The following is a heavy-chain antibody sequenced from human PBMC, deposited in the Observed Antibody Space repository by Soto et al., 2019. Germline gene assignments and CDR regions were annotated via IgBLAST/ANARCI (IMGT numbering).Heavy chain of an antibody. D-gene: IGHD6-13*01. CDR2: IDTSGSST. CDR3: AKDSWYLDL. J-gene: IGHJ4*02. CDR1: GFIFTNFW. V-gene: IGHV3-74*01. Sequence: GGSLRLSCEASGFIFTNFWMHWVRQVPGKGLVWVSRIDTSGSSTSYADSVKGQFTISRDNAKNTVSLQMNSLRAEDTGVYYCAKDSWYLDLWSQGSLVTVSS.